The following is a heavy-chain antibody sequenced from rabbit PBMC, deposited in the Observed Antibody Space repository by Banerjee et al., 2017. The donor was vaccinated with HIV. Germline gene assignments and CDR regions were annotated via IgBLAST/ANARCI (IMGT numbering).Heavy chain of an antibody. Sequence: QSLEESGGDLVKPGASLTLTCTASGFSFSSWYYMCWVRQAPGKGLEWIGCIYTGSGSTYYASWAKGRFTISKTSSTTVTLQMTSLTAADTATYFCAKDSGSSYYSSYFNLWGPGTLVTVS. CDR1: GFSFSSWYY. CDR2: IYTGSGST. CDR3: AKDSGSSYYSSYFNL. D-gene: IGHD8-1*01. V-gene: IGHV1S40*01. J-gene: IGHJ4*01.